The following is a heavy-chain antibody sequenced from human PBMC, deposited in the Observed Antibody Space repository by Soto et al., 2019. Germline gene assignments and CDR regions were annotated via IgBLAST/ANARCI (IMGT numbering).Heavy chain of an antibody. CDR1: GFSLSTSGMC. Sequence: SGPTLVNPTRTLTLTCTFSGFSLSTSGMCVTWIRQPPGKALEWLARIDWDDDKYYSTSLKTRLTISKDTSKNQVVLTMTNMDPVDTATYYCARIIATTGARTYYYYYMDVWGTGTTVTVSS. CDR2: IDWDDDK. J-gene: IGHJ6*03. D-gene: IGHD6-13*01. V-gene: IGHV2-70*11. CDR3: ARIIATTGARTYYYYYMDV.